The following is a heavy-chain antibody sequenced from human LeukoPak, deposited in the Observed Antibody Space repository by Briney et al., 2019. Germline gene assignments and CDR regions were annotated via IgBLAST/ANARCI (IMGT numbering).Heavy chain of an antibody. V-gene: IGHV3-23*01. CDR3: ARIQNSGWYYSDY. J-gene: IGHJ4*02. CDR2: ISGSGSST. Sequence: GGSLRLSCTTTGFTFINYAMSWVRQAPGKGLEWVSSISGSGSSTFYADSVKGRFTISRDNSKNTLYLQMDSVRAEDTAIYYCARIQNSGWYYSDYWGQGTLVTVAS. D-gene: IGHD6-19*01. CDR1: GFTFINYA.